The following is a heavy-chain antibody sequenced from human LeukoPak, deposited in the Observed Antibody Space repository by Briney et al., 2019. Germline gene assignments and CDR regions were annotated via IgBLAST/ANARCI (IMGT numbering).Heavy chain of an antibody. D-gene: IGHD3-10*01. Sequence: PSETLSLTCTVSGGSISSSSDYWGWIRQPAGKGQEWIGSIYYSGSTYYNPSLKSRVTISVDTSKNQFSLKLSSVTAADTAVYYCARDARVLNAFDIWGQGTMVTVSS. J-gene: IGHJ3*02. CDR2: IYYSGST. CDR1: GGSISSSSDY. CDR3: ARDARVLNAFDI. V-gene: IGHV4-39*07.